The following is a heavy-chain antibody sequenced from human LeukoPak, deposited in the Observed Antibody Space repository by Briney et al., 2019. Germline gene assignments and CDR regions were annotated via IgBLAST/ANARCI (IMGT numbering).Heavy chain of an antibody. CDR3: ARGLGYHYDILTGYPRSNYFDY. Sequence: PSETLSLTCIVSDDAITSHFYWGWIRRSPGEGGKGLEWIASVYHSGAEYVNPSLKSRVTTSVDTSKSQFYLTLSSVTAADTAVYYCARGLGYHYDILTGYPRSNYFDYWGQGTLVTVSS. CDR1: DDAITSHFY. D-gene: IGHD3-9*01. CDR2: VYHSGAE. V-gene: IGHV4-38-2*02. J-gene: IGHJ4*02.